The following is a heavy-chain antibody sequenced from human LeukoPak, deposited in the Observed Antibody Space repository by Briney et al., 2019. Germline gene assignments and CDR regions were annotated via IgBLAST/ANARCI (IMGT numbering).Heavy chain of an antibody. CDR1: GYTFTSYA. CDR2: INTNTGNP. V-gene: IGHV7-4-1*02. J-gene: IGHJ6*03. Sequence: ASVKVSCEASGYTFTSYAMNWVRQAPGQGLEWMGWINTNTGNPTYAQGFTGRFVFSLDTPVSTAYLQISSLKAEDTAVYYCARDYGTMVRRVSLPYYYYMDVWGKGTTVTVSS. D-gene: IGHD3-10*01. CDR3: ARDYGTMVRRVSLPYYYYMDV.